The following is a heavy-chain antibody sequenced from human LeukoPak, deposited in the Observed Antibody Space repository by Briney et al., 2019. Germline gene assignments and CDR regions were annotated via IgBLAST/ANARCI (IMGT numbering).Heavy chain of an antibody. D-gene: IGHD6-13*01. J-gene: IGHJ4*02. V-gene: IGHV4-59*01. CDR1: GGSISSDY. CDR3: ARGYSISWYVGY. CDR2: IYYTGST. Sequence: SETLSLTCTVSGGSISSDYWRWIRQPPGKGLGWIGYIYYTGSTTYNPSLKSPVCISVDTSNNHFSLKLSPVTAADTAVYYCARGYSISWYVGYWGQGPLVTVSS.